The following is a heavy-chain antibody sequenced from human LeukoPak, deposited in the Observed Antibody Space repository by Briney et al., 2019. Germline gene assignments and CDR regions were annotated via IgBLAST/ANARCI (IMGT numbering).Heavy chain of an antibody. CDR1: GDSISSYY. Sequence: PSETLSLTCTVSGDSISSYYWSWIRQPPGKGLEWIGFIYSGSTNYNPSLKSRVTISVDTSKNQFSLKVNSVTAADTAVYYCARRTVGARYAFEIWGPGTMVTVSS. J-gene: IGHJ3*02. CDR2: IYSGST. CDR3: ARRTVGARYAFEI. V-gene: IGHV4-59*01. D-gene: IGHD1-26*01.